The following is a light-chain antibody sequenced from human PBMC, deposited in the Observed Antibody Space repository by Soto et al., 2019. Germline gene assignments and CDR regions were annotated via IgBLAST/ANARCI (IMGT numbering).Light chain of an antibody. CDR2: GAS. J-gene: IGKJ2*01. CDR1: QSVSSSD. CDR3: HQYNSWPPGT. Sequence: EIVLTQSPGTLSLSPGERATLSCRASQSVSSSDLAWYQQKTGQAPRLLIHGASSRAAGIPDRFSGSGSGTDFTLTISSLQSEDFALYYCHQYNSWPPGTFGQGTKVDI. V-gene: IGKV3-20*01.